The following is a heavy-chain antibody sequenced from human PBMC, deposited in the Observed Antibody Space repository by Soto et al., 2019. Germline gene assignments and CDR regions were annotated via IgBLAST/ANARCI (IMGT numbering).Heavy chain of an antibody. V-gene: IGHV3-23*01. Sequence: GGSLRLSCAASGFTFSSYAMSWVRQAPGKGLEWVSAISGSGGSTYYADSVKGRFTISRDNSKNTLYLQMHSLRAEDTAVYYCXKDRPFRDYREVNWFDPWGQGTLVTVSS. CDR3: XKDRPFRDYREVNWFDP. CDR1: GFTFSSYA. D-gene: IGHD4-4*01. CDR2: ISGSGGST. J-gene: IGHJ5*02.